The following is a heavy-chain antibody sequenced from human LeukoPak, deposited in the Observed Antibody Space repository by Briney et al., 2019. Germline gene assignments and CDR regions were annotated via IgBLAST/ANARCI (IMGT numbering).Heavy chain of an antibody. CDR3: AREGDTPPLYYYYYMDV. CDR2: IGDNGSHK. D-gene: IGHD1-14*01. J-gene: IGHJ6*03. CDR1: GFTFSNYG. V-gene: IGHV3-30*02. Sequence: GGSLRLSCAASGFTFSNYGMHWVRLTPGKGLEWVAFIGDNGSHKYYADSVKGRFTLSRDNAKNSLYLQMNSLRAEDTAVYYCAREGDTPPLYYYYYMDVWGKGTTVTVSS.